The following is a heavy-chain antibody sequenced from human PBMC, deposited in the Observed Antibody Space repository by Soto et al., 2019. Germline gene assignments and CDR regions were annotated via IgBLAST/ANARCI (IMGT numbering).Heavy chain of an antibody. J-gene: IGHJ6*02. V-gene: IGHV1-46*02. Sequence: QVQLVQSGAEVKKPGASVKVSCKASGYTFNSYYMHWVRQAHGQGLEWMGIINPSGGSTSYAQKVQGRVTLTRDTSTSTVYMDLSSLRSEDTAVYYCARDWEQLVAVSYYYGMDVWGQGNTVTVSS. D-gene: IGHD6-6*01. CDR3: ARDWEQLVAVSYYYGMDV. CDR2: INPSGGST. CDR1: GYTFNSYY.